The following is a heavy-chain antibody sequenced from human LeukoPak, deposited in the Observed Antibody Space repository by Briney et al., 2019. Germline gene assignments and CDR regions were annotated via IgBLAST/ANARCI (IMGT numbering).Heavy chain of an antibody. Sequence: SETLSLTCAVYGGSFSGYYWSWIRQPPGKGLEWIGEINHSGGTIYNPSLKSRVTISLDTPKNQFSLKLSSVTAADTAVYYCARGEVVVIERYGMDVWGQGTTVTVSS. D-gene: IGHD3-22*01. V-gene: IGHV4-34*01. J-gene: IGHJ6*02. CDR1: GGSFSGYY. CDR2: INHSGGT. CDR3: ARGEVVVIERYGMDV.